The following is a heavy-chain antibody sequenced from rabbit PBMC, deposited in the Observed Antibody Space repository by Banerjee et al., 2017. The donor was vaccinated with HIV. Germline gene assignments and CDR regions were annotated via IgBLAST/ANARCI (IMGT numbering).Heavy chain of an antibody. V-gene: IGHV1S45*01. J-gene: IGHJ3*01. CDR2: IDTGSSGST. Sequence: QEQLKETGGGLVQPEGSLTLTCTASGFSFSSSYYMCWVRQAPGKGLEWIGCIDTGSSGSTYYASWAKGRFTISKASSTTVTLQMTSLTAADTATYFCAREGAGIGYAGPDINLWGQGTLVTVS. D-gene: IGHD4-2*01. CDR1: GFSFSSSYY. CDR3: AREGAGIGYAGPDINL.